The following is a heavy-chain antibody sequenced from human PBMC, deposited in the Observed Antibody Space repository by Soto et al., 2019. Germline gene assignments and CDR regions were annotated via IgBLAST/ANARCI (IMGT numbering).Heavy chain of an antibody. CDR3: GTRSGAAAGTLVY. CDR2: NSGSGAST. Sequence: EVQLLESGGDLVQPGGSLRLSCAASGFTLSSNPMSWVRQAPGKGLEWVSVINSGSGASTYYAESVKGRFTISRDDSKNTQYLQMSSLRAEETAVYYCGTRSGAAAGTLVYWGQGTLVSVSS. D-gene: IGHD6-13*01. CDR1: GFTLSSNP. V-gene: IGHV3-23*01. J-gene: IGHJ4*02.